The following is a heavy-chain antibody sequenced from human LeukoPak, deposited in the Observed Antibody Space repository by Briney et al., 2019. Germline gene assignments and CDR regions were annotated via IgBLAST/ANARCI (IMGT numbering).Heavy chain of an antibody. J-gene: IGHJ3*02. CDR1: GFTFSSYW. CDR2: INTDESRT. CDR3: ARGCSSSWQNDFDI. Sequence: GGSLRLSCAASGFTFSSYWMHWVRQAPGKGLVWVSRINTDESRTSYADSVKGRFTISRDNAKNTLYLQMNSLRAEDTAVYYCARGCSSSWQNDFDIWGQGTMVAVSS. V-gene: IGHV3-74*01. D-gene: IGHD6-13*01.